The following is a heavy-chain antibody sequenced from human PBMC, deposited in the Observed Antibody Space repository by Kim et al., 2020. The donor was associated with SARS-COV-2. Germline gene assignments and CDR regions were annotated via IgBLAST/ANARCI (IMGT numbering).Heavy chain of an antibody. CDR2: IYYSGRP. CDR1: GGSISSSSYY. CDR3: ARGLGRDGITMIVVVNYFDY. V-gene: IGHV4-39*07. Sequence: SETLSLTCTVSGGSISSSSYYWGWIRQPPGKGLEWIGSIYYSGRPYYNPSLKRRATISEDTSKTQFSLMLSSVTAADTAVYYCARGLGRDGITMIVVVNYFDYWGQGTLVTVSS. J-gene: IGHJ4*02. D-gene: IGHD3-22*01.